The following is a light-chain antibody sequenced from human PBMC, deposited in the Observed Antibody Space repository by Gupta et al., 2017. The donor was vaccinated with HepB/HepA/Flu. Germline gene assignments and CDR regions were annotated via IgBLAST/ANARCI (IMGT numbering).Light chain of an antibody. J-gene: IGKJ2*01. V-gene: IGKV1-39*01. CDR3: QQSDSTLGT. CDR2: AAS. Sequence: DIQMTQSPSSLSASVGDRVTITCRASQSISSYLNWYQQKPGKAPKLLIYAASSLQSGVPSRFSGSGSGTDFTLTISRLQPEDFAIYYCQQSDSTLGTFGQGTKMEIK. CDR1: QSISSY.